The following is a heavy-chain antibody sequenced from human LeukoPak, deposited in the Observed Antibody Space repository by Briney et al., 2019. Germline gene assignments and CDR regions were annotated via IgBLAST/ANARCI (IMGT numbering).Heavy chain of an antibody. CDR2: ISGSGGST. CDR3: AKAPGYCSGGSCLVDY. J-gene: IGHJ4*02. CDR1: GFTFSSYA. D-gene: IGHD2-15*01. V-gene: IGHV3-23*01. Sequence: TGGSLRLSCAASGFTFSSYAMSWVRQAPGKGLEWVSAISGSGGSTYYADSVKGRFTISRDNSKNTLYLQMNSLRAEDTAVYYCAKAPGYCSGGSCLVDYWGQGTLVTVSS.